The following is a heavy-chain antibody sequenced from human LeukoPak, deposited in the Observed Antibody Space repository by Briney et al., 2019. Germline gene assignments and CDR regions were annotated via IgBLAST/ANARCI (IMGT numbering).Heavy chain of an antibody. CDR1: GYTFTSYY. CDR3: ASEKDDFWSGSSADWYFDL. D-gene: IGHD3-3*01. Sequence: ASVKVSCKASGYTFTSYYMHWVRQAPGQGLEWMGIINPSGDSTSYAQKFQGRVTMTRDMSTSTVYMELSSLRSEDTAVYYCASEKDDFWSGSSADWYFDLWGRGTLVTVSS. CDR2: INPSGDST. J-gene: IGHJ2*01. V-gene: IGHV1-46*01.